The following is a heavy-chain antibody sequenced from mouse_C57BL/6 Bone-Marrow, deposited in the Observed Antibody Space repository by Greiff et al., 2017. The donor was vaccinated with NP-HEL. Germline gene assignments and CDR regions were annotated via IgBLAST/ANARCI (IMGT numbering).Heavy chain of an antibody. CDR1: GYAFTNYL. J-gene: IGHJ3*01. CDR3: ARGTYGSLFAY. D-gene: IGHD1-1*01. V-gene: IGHV1-54*01. Sequence: VQLQQSGAELVRPGTSVKVSCKASGYAFTNYLIEWVKQRPGQGLEWIGVINPGSGGTNYNEKFKGKATLTADKSSSTAYMQLSSLTSEDSAVYFCARGTYGSLFAYWGQGTLVTVSA. CDR2: INPGSGGT.